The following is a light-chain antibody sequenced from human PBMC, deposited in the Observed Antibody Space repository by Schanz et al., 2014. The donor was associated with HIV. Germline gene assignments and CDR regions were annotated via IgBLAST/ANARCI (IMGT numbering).Light chain of an antibody. CDR2: TND. CDR3: QSYDSSLSSVV. V-gene: IGLV1-40*01. CDR1: SSNVGAGFD. Sequence: QSVLTQPPSVSGAPGQRVTIPCSGSSSNVGAGFDVHWYQQALGKAPTLLIYTNDNRPSGVPDRFSGSKSDTSASLAITGLQADDEAHYYCQSYDSSLSSVVFGGGTKLTVL. J-gene: IGLJ3*02.